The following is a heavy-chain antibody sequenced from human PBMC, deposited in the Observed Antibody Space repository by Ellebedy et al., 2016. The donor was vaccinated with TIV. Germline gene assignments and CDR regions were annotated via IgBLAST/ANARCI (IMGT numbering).Heavy chain of an antibody. CDR3: ATTYGSGSYYPPGYFDY. Sequence: MPSETLSLTCTVSGASITSGGYYRSWIRQHPGKGLEWIGYIYYNGSTYYNPSLKSRVTISVDTSKSQFSLKLSSVTAADTAVYYCATTYGSGSYYPPGYFDYWGQGTLVTVSS. CDR1: GASITSGGYY. J-gene: IGHJ4*02. D-gene: IGHD3-10*01. CDR2: IYYNGST. V-gene: IGHV4-31*03.